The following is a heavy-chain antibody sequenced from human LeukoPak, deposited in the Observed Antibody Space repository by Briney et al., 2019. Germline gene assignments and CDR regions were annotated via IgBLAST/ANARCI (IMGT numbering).Heavy chain of an antibody. CDR2: INPNSGGT. CDR3: ARDVGGIAVAGTYIT. V-gene: IGHV1-2*02. Sequence: ASVKVSCKASGYTFTGYYMHWVRQAPGQGLEWMGWINPNSGGTNYAQEFQGRVTMTRDTSISTAYMELSRLRSDDTAVYYCARDVGGIAVAGTYITWGQGTLVTVSS. D-gene: IGHD6-19*01. CDR1: GYTFTGYY. J-gene: IGHJ5*02.